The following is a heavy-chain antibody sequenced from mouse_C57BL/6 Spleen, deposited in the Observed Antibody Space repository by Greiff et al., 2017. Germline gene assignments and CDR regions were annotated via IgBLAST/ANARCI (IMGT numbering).Heavy chain of an antibody. J-gene: IGHJ4*01. D-gene: IGHD3-2*02. CDR2: IDPSDSYT. Sequence: QVQLQQPGAELVMPGASVKLSCKASGYTFTSYWMHWVKQRPGQGLEWIGEIDPSDSYTNYNQKFKGKSTFTLDKSSSTAYMQLSSLTSEDSAVYYCARWAAQADAMDYWGQGTSVTVSS. CDR3: ARWAAQADAMDY. CDR1: GYTFTSYW. V-gene: IGHV1-69*01.